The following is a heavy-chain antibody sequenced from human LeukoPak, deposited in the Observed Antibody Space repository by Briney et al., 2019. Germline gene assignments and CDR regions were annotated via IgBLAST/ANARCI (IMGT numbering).Heavy chain of an antibody. CDR3: AMAYSSSWYYFDY. V-gene: IGHV4-59*01. Sequence: SETLSLTCTVSGGSIRGYFWTWIRQPPGKGLEWIGYIYYSGSTNYNPSLKSRVTIAVDTSKDQFSLRLNSVTAADTAVYYCAMAYSSSWYYFDYWGQGTLVTVSS. D-gene: IGHD6-13*01. J-gene: IGHJ4*02. CDR2: IYYSGST. CDR1: GGSIRGYF.